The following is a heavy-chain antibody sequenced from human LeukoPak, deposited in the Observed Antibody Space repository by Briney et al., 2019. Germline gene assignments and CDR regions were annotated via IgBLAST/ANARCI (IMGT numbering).Heavy chain of an antibody. Sequence: PSETLSLTCAVYGGSFSGYYWTWIRQPPGKGLEWIGEINHSGSTNYNPSLKSRVTISLDTSKNQISLKLSSVTAADTAVYYCATQPMINDYWGQGTLVSVSS. D-gene: IGHD3-22*01. CDR2: INHSGST. CDR1: GGSFSGYY. J-gene: IGHJ4*02. V-gene: IGHV4-34*01. CDR3: ATQPMINDY.